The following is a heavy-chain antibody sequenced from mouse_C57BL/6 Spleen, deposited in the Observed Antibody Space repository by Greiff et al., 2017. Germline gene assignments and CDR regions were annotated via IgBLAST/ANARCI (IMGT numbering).Heavy chain of an antibody. J-gene: IGHJ2*01. CDR2: INPSSGYT. V-gene: IGHV1-4*01. CDR3: ARNYEGYFDY. D-gene: IGHD1-1*01. CDR1: GYTFTSYT. Sequence: VQLQQSGAELARPGASVKMSCKASGYTFTSYTMHWVKQRPGQGLEWIGYINPSSGYTKYNQKFKDKATLTADKSSSTAYMQLSSLTSDDAAVYYCARNYEGYFDYWGQGTTLTVSS.